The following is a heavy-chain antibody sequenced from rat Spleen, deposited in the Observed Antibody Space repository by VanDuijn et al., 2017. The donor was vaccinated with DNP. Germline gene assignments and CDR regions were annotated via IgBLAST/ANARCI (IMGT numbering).Heavy chain of an antibody. J-gene: IGHJ3*01. CDR1: GFTFSNYG. CDR2: IRYDGSST. V-gene: IGHV5-29*01. D-gene: IGHD1-10*01. CDR3: ARAYNNYSTWFPY. Sequence: EVQLVESGGGLVQPGRSLKLSCAASGFTFSNYGMAWVRQAPKKGLEWVATIRYDGSSTYYPDSVKGRFTISRDNAKGTLYLQMTSLRSEDTATYYCARAYNNYSTWFPYWGQGTLVTVSS.